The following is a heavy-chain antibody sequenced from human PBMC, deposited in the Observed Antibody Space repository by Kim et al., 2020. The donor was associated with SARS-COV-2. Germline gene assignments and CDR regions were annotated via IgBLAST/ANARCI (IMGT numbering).Heavy chain of an antibody. CDR2: INAGNGNT. Sequence: ASVKVSCKASGYTFTSYAMHWVRQAPGQRLEWMGWINAGNGNTKYSQKFQGRVTITRDTSASTAYMELSSLRSEDTAVYYCARWVAVAGPYYFDYWGQGTLVTVSS. CDR3: ARWVAVAGPYYFDY. V-gene: IGHV1-3*01. J-gene: IGHJ4*02. CDR1: GYTFTSYA. D-gene: IGHD6-19*01.